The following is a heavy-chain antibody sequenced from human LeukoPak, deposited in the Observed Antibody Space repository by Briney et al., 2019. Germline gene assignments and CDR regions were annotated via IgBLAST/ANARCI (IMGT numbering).Heavy chain of an antibody. CDR3: ARVSVNDYVWGSYRYGYFDY. J-gene: IGHJ4*02. CDR2: INHSGST. CDR1: GGSFSGYY. D-gene: IGHD3-16*02. Sequence: PSETLSLTCAVYGGSFSGYYWSWIRQPPGKGLEWIGEINHSGSTNYNPSLKSRVTISVDTSKNQFSLKLSSVTAADTAVYYCARVSVNDYVWGSYRYGYFDYWGQGTLVTVSS. V-gene: IGHV4-34*01.